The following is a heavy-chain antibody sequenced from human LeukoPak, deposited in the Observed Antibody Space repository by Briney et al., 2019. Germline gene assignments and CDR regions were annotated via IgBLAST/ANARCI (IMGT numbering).Heavy chain of an antibody. CDR3: AREIGGYSYGYVGAFDI. CDR1: GGSISSYY. CDR2: IYYSGST. V-gene: IGHV4-59*01. Sequence: PSETLSLTCTVSGGSISSYYWSWIRQPPGKGLEWIGDIYYSGSTNYNPSLKSRVTISVDTSKNQFSLKLSSVTAADTAVYYCAREIGGYSYGYVGAFDIWGQGTMVTVSS. D-gene: IGHD5-18*01. J-gene: IGHJ3*02.